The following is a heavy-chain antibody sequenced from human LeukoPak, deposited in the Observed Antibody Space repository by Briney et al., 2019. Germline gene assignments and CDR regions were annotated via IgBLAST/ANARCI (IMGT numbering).Heavy chain of an antibody. V-gene: IGHV5-51*01. CDR3: ARRGPAVALDY. CDR2: IYPDDSDT. J-gene: IGHJ4*02. D-gene: IGHD6-19*01. CDR1: GYTFTTSW. Sequence: GESLQISCKGSGYTFTTSWIGWVRQMPGKGLEWMGIIYPDDSDTRYSPSFQGQVTISADKSISTAYLQWSSLRASDTAMYYCARRGPAVALDYWGQGTLVTVSS.